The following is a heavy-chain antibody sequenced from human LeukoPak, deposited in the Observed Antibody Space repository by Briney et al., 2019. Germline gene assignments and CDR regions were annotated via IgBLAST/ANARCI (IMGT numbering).Heavy chain of an antibody. CDR2: IIPMFGTA. V-gene: IGHV1-69*06. CDR3: ARNIWFGESADAFDI. CDR1: GGTFSSYE. Sequence: SVKVSCKASGGTFSSYEIGWVRQAPGQGLEWMGGIIPMFGTAKYAQKFQGRVTITADKSTSTAYMELSRLTSDDTAVYYCARNIWFGESADAFDIWGQGTMVTVSS. J-gene: IGHJ3*02. D-gene: IGHD3-10*01.